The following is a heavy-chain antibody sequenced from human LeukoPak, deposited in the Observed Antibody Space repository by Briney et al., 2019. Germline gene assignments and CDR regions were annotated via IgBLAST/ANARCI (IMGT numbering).Heavy chain of an antibody. V-gene: IGHV1-2*02. CDR1: GYTFTGYY. J-gene: IGHJ4*02. Sequence: GGSVKVSCKASGYTFTGYYMHWVRQAPGQGLEWMGWINPNSGGTNYAQKFQGRVTMTRDTSISTAYMELSRLRSDDTAVYYCARFSPPSGSWDYWSQGTLVTVSS. D-gene: IGHD1-26*01. CDR3: ARFSPPSGSWDY. CDR2: INPNSGGT.